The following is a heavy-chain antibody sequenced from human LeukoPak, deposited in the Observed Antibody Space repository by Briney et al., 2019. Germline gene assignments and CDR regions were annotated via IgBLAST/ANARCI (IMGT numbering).Heavy chain of an antibody. CDR1: GFTFSGSA. CDR3: TRPPTYYYYGMDV. J-gene: IGHJ6*02. CDR2: IRSKANSYAT. V-gene: IGHV3-73*01. Sequence: PGGSLRLSCAASGFTFSGSAMHWVRQASGKGLEWVGRIRSKANSYATAYAASVKGRFTISRDDSKNTAYLQMNSLKTEDTAVYYCTRPPTYYYYGMDVWGQGTTVTVSS.